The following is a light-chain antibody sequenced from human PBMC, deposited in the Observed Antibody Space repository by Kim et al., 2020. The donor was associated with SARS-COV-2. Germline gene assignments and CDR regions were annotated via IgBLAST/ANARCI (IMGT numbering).Light chain of an antibody. V-gene: IGKV1-5*03. CDR2: KTS. J-gene: IGKJ4*01. Sequence: DIQMTQSPSTLSASLGDRVSITCRASQSISAWLAWYQQKSGKAPKLLIYKTSSLESGVPSRFSGSGSGTDFTLTISSLQPDYFGTYYCQQYGEYPLTFGGGTKVDIK. CDR3: QQYGEYPLT. CDR1: QSISAW.